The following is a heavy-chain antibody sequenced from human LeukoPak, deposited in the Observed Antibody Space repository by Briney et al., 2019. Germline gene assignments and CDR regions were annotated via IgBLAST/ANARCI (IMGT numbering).Heavy chain of an antibody. V-gene: IGHV1-69*13. CDR3: ARDRARDAFDI. J-gene: IGHJ3*02. CDR1: GGTFSSYA. CDR2: IIPIFGTA. Sequence: GASVKVSCKASGGTFSSYAISWVRQAPGQGLEWMGGIIPIFGTANYAQKFQGGVTITADESTSTAYMELSSLRSEDTAVYYCARDRARDAFDIWGQGTMVTVSS.